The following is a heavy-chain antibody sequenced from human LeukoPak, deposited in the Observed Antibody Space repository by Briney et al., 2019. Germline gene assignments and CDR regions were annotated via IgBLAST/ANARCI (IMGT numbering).Heavy chain of an antibody. CDR1: GGTFSSYA. V-gene: IGHV1-69*05. J-gene: IGHJ4*02. Sequence: SVEVSCKASGGTFSSYAITWVRQAPGQGLEWMGGIIPIFGTANYAQKFQGRVTITTDESTSTAYMELSSLRSEDTAVYYCAGLFPEYFDYWGQGTLVTVSS. CDR2: IIPIFGTA. D-gene: IGHD1-14*01. CDR3: AGLFPEYFDY.